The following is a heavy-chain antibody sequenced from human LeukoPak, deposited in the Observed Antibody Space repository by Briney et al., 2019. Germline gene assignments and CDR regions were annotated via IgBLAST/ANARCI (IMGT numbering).Heavy chain of an antibody. V-gene: IGHV4-39*07. CDR3: ARGGYYGAGNDFRFDP. CDR2: IYYSGST. D-gene: IGHD3-10*01. Sequence: SETLSLTCTVSSGSISISSYYWGWIRQPPGKGLEWIGSIYYSGSTYYNPSLKSRVTISVDTSKNQFSLKLSSVTAADTAVYYCARGGYYGAGNDFRFDPWGQGTLVTVSS. J-gene: IGHJ5*02. CDR1: SGSISISSYY.